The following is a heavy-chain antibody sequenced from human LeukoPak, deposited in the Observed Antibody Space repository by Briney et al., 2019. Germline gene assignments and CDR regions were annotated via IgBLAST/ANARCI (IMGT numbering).Heavy chain of an antibody. CDR1: GFTFSSQA. V-gene: IGHV3-23*01. CDR3: AKDARRSDGWYFFDH. Sequence: GGSLRLSCATSGFTFSSQAMGWVRQAPGKGLEWVSVISDSGDITYYADSVKGRFTISRDNSKNTLYLQMISLRAEDTAVYYCAKDARRSDGWYFFDHWGQGALVTVSS. D-gene: IGHD6-19*01. J-gene: IGHJ4*02. CDR2: ISDSGDIT.